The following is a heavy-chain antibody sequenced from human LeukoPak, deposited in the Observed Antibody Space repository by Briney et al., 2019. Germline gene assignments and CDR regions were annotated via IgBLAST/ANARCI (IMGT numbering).Heavy chain of an antibody. CDR3: ARVSLDTTTYYYDSSGYYYFDY. J-gene: IGHJ4*02. V-gene: IGHV1-18*01. CDR2: ISAYNGNT. D-gene: IGHD3-22*01. CDR1: GYTFTSYG. Sequence: ASVKVSCKASGYTFTSYGISWVRQAPGQGLDWMGWISAYNGNTNYAQKLQGRVTMTTDTSTSTAYMELRSLRSDDTAVYYCARVSLDTTTYYYDSSGYYYFDYWGQGTLVTVSS.